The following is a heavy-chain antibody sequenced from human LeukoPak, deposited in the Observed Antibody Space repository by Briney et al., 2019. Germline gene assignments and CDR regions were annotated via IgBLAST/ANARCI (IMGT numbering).Heavy chain of an antibody. CDR2: IYHCGST. D-gene: IGHD3-3*01. CDR1: GYSISSGYY. CDR3: ARQEWQDLYNWFDP. V-gene: IGHV4-38-2*01. Sequence: PSETLSLTCAVSGYSISSGYYWGWIRQPPGKGLEWIGSIYHCGSTYYNPSLKSRVTISVDTSKNQFSMKLSSVTAADTAVYYCARQEWQDLYNWFDPWGQGTLVTVSS. J-gene: IGHJ5*02.